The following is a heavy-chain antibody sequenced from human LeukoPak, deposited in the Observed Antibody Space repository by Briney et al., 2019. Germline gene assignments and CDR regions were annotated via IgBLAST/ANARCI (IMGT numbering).Heavy chain of an antibody. D-gene: IGHD6-13*01. Sequence: SETLSLTCAVYGGSFSGYYWSWIRQPPGKGLEGIGEINHSGSTNYNPSLKGRVTISVDTSKNQFSLKLSSVTAADTALYYCARVKSSWYMYFDYWGQGTLVTVSS. CDR3: ARVKSSWYMYFDY. J-gene: IGHJ4*02. V-gene: IGHV4-34*01. CDR2: INHSGST. CDR1: GGSFSGYY.